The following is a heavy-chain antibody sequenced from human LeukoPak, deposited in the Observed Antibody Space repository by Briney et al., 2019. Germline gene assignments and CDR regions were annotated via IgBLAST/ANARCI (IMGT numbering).Heavy chain of an antibody. CDR1: VYSFTAFY. Sequence: ASVKVSYKTSVYSFTAFYIHGVRQPPGQGQDGMGWIHPRRGDTNYAQKFQGRVTMTRDTSISTAYLDLSSLRSDDTAVYYCARDGDYGTGSYYRGCIDSWGQGTPVTVSP. V-gene: IGHV1-2*02. CDR2: IHPRRGDT. CDR3: ARDGDYGTGSYYRGCIDS. J-gene: IGHJ4*02. D-gene: IGHD3-10*01.